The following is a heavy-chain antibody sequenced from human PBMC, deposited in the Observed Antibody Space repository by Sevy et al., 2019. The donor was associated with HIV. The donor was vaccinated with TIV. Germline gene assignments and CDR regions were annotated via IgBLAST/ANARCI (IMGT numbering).Heavy chain of an antibody. CDR1: GYSFTSYW. CDR2: IYPGDSDT. D-gene: IGHD3-22*01. J-gene: IGHJ3*02. Sequence: GEPLKISCKGSGYSFTSYWIGWVRQMPGKGLEWMGIIYPGDSDTRYSPSFQGQVTISADKSISTAYLQWSSLKASDTAMYYCARDRDYYDSSGYIPTHAFDIWGQGTMVTVSS. V-gene: IGHV5-51*01. CDR3: ARDRDYYDSSGYIPTHAFDI.